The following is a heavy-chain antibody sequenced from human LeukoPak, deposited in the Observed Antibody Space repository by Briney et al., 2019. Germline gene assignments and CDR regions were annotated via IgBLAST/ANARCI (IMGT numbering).Heavy chain of an antibody. J-gene: IGHJ6*02. CDR1: GFTFSSYS. Sequence: PGGSLRLSCAASGFTFSSYSMNWVRQAPGKGLEWVSSISSSSSYIYYADSVKGRFTISRDNAKNSLYLRMNSLRAEDTAVYYCARDPSGWYYYYYYYGMDVWGQGTTVTVSS. V-gene: IGHV3-21*01. D-gene: IGHD6-13*01. CDR2: ISSSSSYI. CDR3: ARDPSGWYYYYYYYGMDV.